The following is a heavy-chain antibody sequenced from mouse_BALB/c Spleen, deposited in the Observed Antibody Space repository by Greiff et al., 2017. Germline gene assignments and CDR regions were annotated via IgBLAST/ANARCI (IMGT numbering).Heavy chain of an antibody. CDR3: ARGDDYGRFAY. D-gene: IGHD2-4*01. CDR2: ISSGGSYT. J-gene: IGHJ3*01. V-gene: IGHV5-6*03. Sequence: EVKLVESGGGLVKPGGSLKLSCAASGFTFSSYGMSWVRQTPDKRLEWVATISSGGSYTYYPDSVKGRFTISRDNAKNTLYLQMSSLKSEDTAMYYCARGDDYGRFAYWGQGTLVTVSA. CDR1: GFTFSSYG.